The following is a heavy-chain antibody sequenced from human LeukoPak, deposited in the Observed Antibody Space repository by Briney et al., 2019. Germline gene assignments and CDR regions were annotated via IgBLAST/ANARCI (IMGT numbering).Heavy chain of an antibody. CDR1: GGSISSYY. D-gene: IGHD3-9*01. V-gene: IGHV4-59*01. CDR3: ATTGDMLTGYRHAFDI. J-gene: IGHJ3*02. CDR2: IYYSGST. Sequence: SETLSLTCTVSGGSISSYYWSWIRQPPGKGLEWIGYIYYSGSTNYNPSLKSRVTISVDTSKNQFSLKLSSVTAADTAVYYCATTGDMLTGYRHAFDIWGQGTMVTVSS.